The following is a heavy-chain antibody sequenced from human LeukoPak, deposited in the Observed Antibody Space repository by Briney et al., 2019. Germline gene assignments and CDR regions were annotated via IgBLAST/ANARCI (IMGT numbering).Heavy chain of an antibody. D-gene: IGHD4-11*01. CDR3: ARVQLAGVGFPGWFDP. Sequence: SETLSLTCTVSGGSISSNNYYWGWIRQPPGKGLEWIGSIYYSGSTYYNPSLKSRVTISVDKSKNQFSLKLSSVTAADTAVYYCARVQLAGVGFPGWFDPWGQGTLVTVSS. V-gene: IGHV4-39*07. CDR2: IYYSGST. J-gene: IGHJ5*02. CDR1: GGSISSNNYY.